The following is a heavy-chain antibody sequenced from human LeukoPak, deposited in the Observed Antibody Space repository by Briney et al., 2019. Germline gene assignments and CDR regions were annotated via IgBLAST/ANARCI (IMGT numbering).Heavy chain of an antibody. CDR2: ISDADGSIT. Sequence: GGSLRLSCAASGFTLSSYWLHWVRQAPGKGLVWVSRISDADGSITDYADSVRGRFTISRDSAKNTLYLEMNSLGAEDTAVYYCARDLSGYSDYWGQGTLVTVSS. J-gene: IGHJ4*02. CDR3: ARDLSGYSDY. CDR1: GFTLSSYW. D-gene: IGHD2-15*01. V-gene: IGHV3-74*01.